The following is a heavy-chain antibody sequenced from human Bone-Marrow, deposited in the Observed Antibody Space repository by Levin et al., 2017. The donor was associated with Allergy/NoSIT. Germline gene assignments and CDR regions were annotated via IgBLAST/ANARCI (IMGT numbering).Heavy chain of an antibody. D-gene: IGHD3-9*01. J-gene: IGHJ4*02. Sequence: GESLKISCAASGFTFSDYYMSWIRQAPGKGLEWVSYISSSSSYTNYADSVKGRFTISRDNAKNSLYLQMNSLRAEDTAVYYCARGSPIWLVTEVDYWGQGTLVTVSS. V-gene: IGHV3-11*03. CDR2: ISSSSSYT. CDR3: ARGSPIWLVTEVDY. CDR1: GFTFSDYY.